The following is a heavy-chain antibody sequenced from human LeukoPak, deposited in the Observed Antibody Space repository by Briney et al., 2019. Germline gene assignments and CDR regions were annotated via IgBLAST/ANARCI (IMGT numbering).Heavy chain of an antibody. V-gene: IGHV3-30*04. Sequence: HPGGSLRLSCAASGFTFSSYAMRWVRQAPGKGLEWVAVISFDGSDKYYADSVKGRFTISRDNSKDTLYLQMNSLRAEDTAVYYCARQNHYDSKEIDYWGQGTLVIVSS. J-gene: IGHJ4*02. CDR1: GFTFSSYA. D-gene: IGHD3-22*01. CDR3: ARQNHYDSKEIDY. CDR2: ISFDGSDK.